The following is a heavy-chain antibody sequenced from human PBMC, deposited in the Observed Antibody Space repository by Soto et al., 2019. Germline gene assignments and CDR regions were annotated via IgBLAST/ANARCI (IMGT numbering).Heavy chain of an antibody. D-gene: IGHD5-18*01. J-gene: IGHJ6*03. CDR1: GGTFSSYT. CDR3: AREEGVTAMVTKGYYYYYYMDV. Sequence: ASVKVSCKASGGTFSSYTISWVRQAPGQGLEWVGRIIPILGIANYAQKFQGRVTITADKSTSTAYMELSSLRSEDTAVYYCAREEGVTAMVTKGYYYYYYMDVWGKGTTVTVSS. CDR2: IIPILGIA. V-gene: IGHV1-69*04.